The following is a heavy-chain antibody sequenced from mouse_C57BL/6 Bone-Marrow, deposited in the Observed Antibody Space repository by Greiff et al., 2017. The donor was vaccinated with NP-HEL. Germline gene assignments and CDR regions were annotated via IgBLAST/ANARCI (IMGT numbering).Heavy chain of an antibody. V-gene: IGHV1-81*01. CDR2: IYPRSGNT. CDR3: ARKSFYFFAY. CDR1: GYTFTSYG. J-gene: IGHJ3*01. Sequence: VKLMESGAELARPGASVKLSCKASGYTFTSYGISWVKQRTGQGLEWIGEIYPRSGNTYYNEKFKGKATLTADKSSSTAYMELRSLTSEDSAVYFCARKSFYFFAYWGQGTLVTVSA. D-gene: IGHD2-1*01.